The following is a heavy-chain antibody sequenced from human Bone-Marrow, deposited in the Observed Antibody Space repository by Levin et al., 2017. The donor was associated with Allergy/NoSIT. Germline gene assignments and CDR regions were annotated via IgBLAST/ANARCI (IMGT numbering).Heavy chain of an antibody. D-gene: IGHD3-10*01. CDR3: ARGGDRKAHFDY. CDR1: GFTFSSYA. J-gene: IGHJ4*02. V-gene: IGHV3-30-3*01. CDR2: ISYDGSNK. Sequence: LSLTCAASGFTFSSYAMHWVRQAPGKGLEWVAVISYDGSNKYYADSVKGRFTISRDNSENTLYLQMNSLRAEDTAVYYCARGGDRKAHFDYWGQGTLVTVSS.